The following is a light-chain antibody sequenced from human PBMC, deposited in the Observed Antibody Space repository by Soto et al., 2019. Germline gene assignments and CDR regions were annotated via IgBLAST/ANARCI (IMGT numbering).Light chain of an antibody. V-gene: IGKV1-39*01. CDR3: HQTYSTPQT. CDR2: SAS. Sequence: DIQMTQSPSTLSASVGYRFTITCRASQTISSWLAWYQQKPGKAPKLLIYSASTLQSGVPSRFSGSGSGTDFTLTITSLQPEDFGTYYCHQTYSTPQTFGQGTKVDIK. J-gene: IGKJ1*01. CDR1: QTISSW.